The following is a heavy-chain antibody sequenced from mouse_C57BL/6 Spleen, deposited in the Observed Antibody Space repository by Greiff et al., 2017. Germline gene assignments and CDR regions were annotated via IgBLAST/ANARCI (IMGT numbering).Heavy chain of an antibody. CDR3: ARQTAQAYWYFDV. V-gene: IGHV5-2*03. D-gene: IGHD3-2*02. J-gene: IGHJ1*03. CDR1: EYEFPSHD. CDR2: INSGGGST. Sequence: EVKLVESGGGLVKPGESLKLSCEANEYEFPSHDMSWVRKTPEKRLELVAAINSGGGSTYYPDTMERRFIISRDNTKKTLYLQMRSLRSEDAALYDCARQTAQAYWYFDVWGTGTTVTVSS.